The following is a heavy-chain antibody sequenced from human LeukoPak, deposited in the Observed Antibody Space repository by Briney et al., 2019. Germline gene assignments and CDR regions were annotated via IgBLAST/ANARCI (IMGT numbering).Heavy chain of an antibody. CDR1: GYSFTSYW. CDR3: Y. CDR2: IYPGDSDT. D-gene: IGHD3-9*01. J-gene: IGHJ4*02. V-gene: IGHV5-51*01. Sequence: GESLKISCQGSGYSFTSYWIGWVRQMPGKGLEWMGIIYPGDSDTRYSPSFQGQVTISADKSISTAYYCARWAYDILSAYYFDYWGQGTLVTVSS.